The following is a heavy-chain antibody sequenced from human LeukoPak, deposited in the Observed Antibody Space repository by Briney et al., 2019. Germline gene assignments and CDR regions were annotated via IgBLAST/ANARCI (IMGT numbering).Heavy chain of an antibody. D-gene: IGHD3-22*01. Sequence: GGSLRLSCAASGFTFSSSGMHWVRQAPGKGLEWVAFIRYGGSHKYYADSVKGRFTISRDNSKNTLFLQMNSLRPEDTAVYYCARDVPSGDDSKDYWGQGTLVTVSS. CDR1: GFTFSSSG. V-gene: IGHV3-30*02. CDR2: IRYGGSHK. J-gene: IGHJ4*02. CDR3: ARDVPSGDDSKDY.